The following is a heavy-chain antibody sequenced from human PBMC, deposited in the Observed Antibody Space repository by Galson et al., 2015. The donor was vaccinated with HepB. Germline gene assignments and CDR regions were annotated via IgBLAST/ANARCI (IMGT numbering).Heavy chain of an antibody. J-gene: IGHJ4*02. Sequence: PALVKPTQTLTLTCTVSGFSLSTNGVGVGWIRQPPGKALEWLALIFWDDGKRYSPSLENRLKITRDSSKHQVVLTMANMDPVDRGTYYCAHRRDVDYIWGSYYFDPWGQGTLVTVSS. CDR3: AHRRDVDYIWGSYYFDP. D-gene: IGHD3-16*01. CDR1: GFSLSTNGVG. V-gene: IGHV2-5*02. CDR2: IFWDDGK.